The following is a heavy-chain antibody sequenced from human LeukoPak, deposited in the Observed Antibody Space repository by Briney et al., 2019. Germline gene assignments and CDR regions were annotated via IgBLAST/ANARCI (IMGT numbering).Heavy chain of an antibody. CDR1: GFTFSNAW. V-gene: IGHV3-15*07. CDR3: TTQDIVATTIDY. Sequence: GGSLRLSCAASGFTFSNAWMNWVRQGPGKGLEGVGLIKSKTDGGTTDYAAPVKGRFTISRDDSKNTLYLQMNSLKTEDTAVYYCTTQDIVATTIDYWGQGTLVTVSS. D-gene: IGHD5-12*01. J-gene: IGHJ4*02. CDR2: IKSKTDGGTT.